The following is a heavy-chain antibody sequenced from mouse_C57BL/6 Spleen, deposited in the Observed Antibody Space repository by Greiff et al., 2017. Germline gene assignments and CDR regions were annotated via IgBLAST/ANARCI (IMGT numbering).Heavy chain of an antibody. CDR2: ISGGGGNT. V-gene: IGHV5-9*01. J-gene: IGHJ2*01. CDR1: GFTFSSYT. Sequence: DVMLVESGGGLVKPGGSLKLSCAASGFTFSSYTMSWVRQTPEKRLEWVATISGGGGNTYYPDSVKGRFTISRDNAKNTLYLQMSSLRSEDTALYYCARHGGGLPYYFDYWGQGTTLTVSS. D-gene: IGHD2-4*01. CDR3: ARHGGGLPYYFDY.